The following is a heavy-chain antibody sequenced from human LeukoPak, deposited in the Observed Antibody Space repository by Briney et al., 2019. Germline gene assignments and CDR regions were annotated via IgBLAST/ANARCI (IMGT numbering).Heavy chain of an antibody. Sequence: ASVKVSCKASGYTFTSYGISWVRQAPGQGLEWMGWISAYNGNTNCAQKLQGRVTMTTDTSTSTAYMELRSLRSDDTAVYYCARAGSIAVAGTSYLAGDDYWGQGTLVTVSS. CDR3: ARAGSIAVAGTSYLAGDDY. V-gene: IGHV1-18*01. CDR1: GYTFTSYG. D-gene: IGHD6-19*01. J-gene: IGHJ4*02. CDR2: ISAYNGNT.